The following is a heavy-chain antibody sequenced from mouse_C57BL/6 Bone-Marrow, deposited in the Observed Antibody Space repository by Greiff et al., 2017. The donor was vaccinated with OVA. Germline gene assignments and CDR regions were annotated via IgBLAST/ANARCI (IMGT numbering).Heavy chain of an antibody. Sequence: QVQLQQPGTDLVKPGASVKLSCKASGYTFTSYWMHWVKQRPGQGLEWIGNINPSNGGTNYNEKFKSKATLTVDKSSSTAYMQLSSLTSEDSAVYYCARAWLTGYYAMDYWGQGTSVTVSS. CDR2: INPSNGGT. V-gene: IGHV1-53*01. D-gene: IGHD4-1*01. CDR3: ARAWLTGYYAMDY. CDR1: GYTFTSYW. J-gene: IGHJ4*01.